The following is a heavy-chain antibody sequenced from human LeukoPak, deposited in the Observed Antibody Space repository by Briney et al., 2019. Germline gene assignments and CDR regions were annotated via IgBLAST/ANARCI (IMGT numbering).Heavy chain of an antibody. CDR2: ISHDGSNK. Sequence: PGGSLRLSCAASGFTFSSYGMHWVRQAPGKGLEWVAVISHDGSNKYYADSVKGRFTISRDNSKNTLYLQMNSLRAEDTAMYYCARDTSGWVDYWGQGTLVTVSS. CDR1: GFTFSSYG. V-gene: IGHV3-30*03. CDR3: ARDTSGWVDY. D-gene: IGHD6-19*01. J-gene: IGHJ4*02.